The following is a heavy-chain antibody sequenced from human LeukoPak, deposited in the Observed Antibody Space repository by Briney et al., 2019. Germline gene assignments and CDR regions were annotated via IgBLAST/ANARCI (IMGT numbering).Heavy chain of an antibody. V-gene: IGHV3-74*01. J-gene: IGHJ4*02. Sequence: GGSLRLSCAAPGFTFSSYWMYWVRQTPGKGLVWVSRINGAGISISYADSVKGRVTISRYNAKNTLYLQMNNLRAEDTAVYYCARGGDYKNDYWGQGTLVTVSS. CDR2: INGAGISI. CDR3: ARGGDYKNDY. CDR1: GFTFSSYW. D-gene: IGHD4-17*01.